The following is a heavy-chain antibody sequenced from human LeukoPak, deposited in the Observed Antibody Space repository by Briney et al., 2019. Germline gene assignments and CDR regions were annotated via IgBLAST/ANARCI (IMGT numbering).Heavy chain of an antibody. CDR1: GYSFTSYW. CDR3: ARRSVVVVAATQDLAYYFDY. J-gene: IGHJ4*02. Sequence: GESLQISCKGSGYSFTSYWIGWVRQMPGKGLEWMGIIYPGDSDTRYSPSFQGQVTISADKSISTAYLQWSSLKASDTAMYYCARRSVVVVAATQDLAYYFDYWGQGTLVTVSS. CDR2: IYPGDSDT. V-gene: IGHV5-51*01. D-gene: IGHD2-15*01.